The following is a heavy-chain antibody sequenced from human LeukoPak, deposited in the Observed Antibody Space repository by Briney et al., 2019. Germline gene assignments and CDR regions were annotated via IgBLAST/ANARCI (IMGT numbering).Heavy chain of an antibody. D-gene: IGHD5-24*01. J-gene: IGHJ4*02. CDR3: ARGRRW. Sequence: SETLSLTCAVYGGSFSGYYWTWIRQPPGKGLEWIGEINHSGNINYNPSLKSRLTISVDTSKNQFSLKLSSMTAADSAVYYCARGRRWWGQGALVTVSS. CDR1: GGSFSGYY. CDR2: INHSGNI. V-gene: IGHV4-34*01.